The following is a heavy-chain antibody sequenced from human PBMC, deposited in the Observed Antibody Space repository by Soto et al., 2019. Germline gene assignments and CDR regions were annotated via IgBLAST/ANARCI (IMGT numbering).Heavy chain of an antibody. J-gene: IGHJ6*03. CDR1: GFTFSTYA. V-gene: IGHV3-23*01. CDR2: ITTSGGNT. D-gene: IGHD2-8*01. Sequence: EVQLLESGGGLVQPGGSLRLSCAASGFTFSTYAMSWVRQAPGKGLEWGSTITTSGGNTYYADPVQGRFTISRDNSKDTLHLQMNSLRAEDTAVYYCAGRYCTNGVCYTNYYSYIDVWGKGTTVTVSS. CDR3: AGRYCTNGVCYTNYYSYIDV.